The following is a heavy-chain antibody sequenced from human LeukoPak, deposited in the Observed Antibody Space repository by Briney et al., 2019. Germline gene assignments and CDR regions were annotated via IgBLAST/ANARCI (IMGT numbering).Heavy chain of an antibody. CDR2: ISIGDGRT. Sequence: GSVKVSCKTSGYTFNNFGITWVRQAPGQGPEWMGWISIGDGRTHYGRKFQDRVSMTREMSSNTAFLELSSLRSDDTAVYFCSRSYYSSSWYYFDHWGQGALVTVSS. J-gene: IGHJ4*02. D-gene: IGHD2-15*01. V-gene: IGHV1-18*01. CDR1: GYTFNNFG. CDR3: SRSYYSSSWYYFDH.